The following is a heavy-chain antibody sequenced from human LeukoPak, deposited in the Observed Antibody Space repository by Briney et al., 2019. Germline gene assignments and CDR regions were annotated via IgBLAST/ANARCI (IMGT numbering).Heavy chain of an antibody. Sequence: GGSLRLSCAASGFDFSSNWMHWDRHAPGQGLVWVSRIKGDGISTNYADSVKGRFTISRDIAKNTLYLQMNSLRAEDTGVYYCAKDHYWSIDYWGRGTLVTVSS. CDR3: AKDHYWSIDY. J-gene: IGHJ4*02. D-gene: IGHD3-3*01. CDR2: IKGDGIST. V-gene: IGHV3-74*01. CDR1: GFDFSSNW.